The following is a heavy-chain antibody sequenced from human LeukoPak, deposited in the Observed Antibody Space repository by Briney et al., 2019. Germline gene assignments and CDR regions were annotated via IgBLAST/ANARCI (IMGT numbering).Heavy chain of an antibody. V-gene: IGHV3-74*01. CDR3: AMLIPYYYGSVYGMDV. CDR2: INSDGTTT. D-gene: IGHD3-10*01. CDR1: AFNFTAYW. Sequence: PGGSLRLSCGSTAFNFTAYWMHWVRQDPRQGLLWVARINSDGTTTNYADSVKGRFTISRDNAKNSLYLQMNSLRAEDTAVYYCAMLIPYYYGSVYGMDVWGQGTTVTVSS. J-gene: IGHJ6*02.